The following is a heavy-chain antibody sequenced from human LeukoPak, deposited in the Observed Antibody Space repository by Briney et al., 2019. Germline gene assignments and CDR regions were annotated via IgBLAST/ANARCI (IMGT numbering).Heavy chain of an antibody. J-gene: IGHJ4*02. CDR1: GGSISSGSYY. Sequence: PSETLSLTCTVSGGSISSGSYYWSWIRQPAGKGLEWIGRIYTSGSTNYNPSLKGRVTLSVDTSKNQFSLKLSSVTAADTAVYYCARGPEWPTRHVPLDYWGQGTLVTVSS. CDR2: IYTSGST. CDR3: ARGPEWPTRHVPLDY. V-gene: IGHV4-61*02. D-gene: IGHD3-3*01.